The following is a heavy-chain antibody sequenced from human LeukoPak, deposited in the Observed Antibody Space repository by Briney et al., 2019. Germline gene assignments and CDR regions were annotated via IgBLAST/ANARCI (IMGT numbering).Heavy chain of an antibody. CDR1: GYTFTDYY. V-gene: IGHV1-2*02. CDR3: ARVQRVVVAAINSFGY. J-gene: IGHJ4*02. D-gene: IGHD2-15*01. CDR2: INPNSGDT. Sequence: ASVKVSCKTSGYTFTDYYIHWVRQAPGQGLEWMGWINPNSGDTRYAQKFQGRVTMTRDTSISTAYMELSRLRSDDTAVYYCARVQRVVVAAINSFGYWGQGTLVTVSS.